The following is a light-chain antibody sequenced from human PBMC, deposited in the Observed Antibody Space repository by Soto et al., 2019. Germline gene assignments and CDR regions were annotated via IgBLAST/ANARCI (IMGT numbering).Light chain of an antibody. CDR3: SSYTSSSTYWV. Sequence: QSALTQPASVSGSPGQSITISCTGTSSDVGGYNYVSWYQQHPGKAPKLMILDVSSRPSGVSNRFSGSKSGNTASLTISGLQAEDEAHYFCSSYTSSSTYWVLGGGTKVTVL. CDR1: SSDVGGYNY. CDR2: DVS. V-gene: IGLV2-14*01. J-gene: IGLJ3*02.